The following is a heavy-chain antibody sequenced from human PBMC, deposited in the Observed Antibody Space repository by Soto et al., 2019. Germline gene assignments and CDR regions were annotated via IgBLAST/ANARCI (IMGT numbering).Heavy chain of an antibody. CDR1: GGTFSSYA. J-gene: IGHJ6*02. Sequence: SVKVSCKASGGTFSSYAISWVRQAPGQGLEWMGGIIPIFGTANYAQKFQGRVTITADESTSTAYMELSSLRSEDTAVYYCARGETGTTRFYYYYGMDVWGQGTTVTVSS. CDR3: ARGETGTTRFYYYYGMDV. V-gene: IGHV1-69*13. CDR2: IIPIFGTA. D-gene: IGHD1-7*01.